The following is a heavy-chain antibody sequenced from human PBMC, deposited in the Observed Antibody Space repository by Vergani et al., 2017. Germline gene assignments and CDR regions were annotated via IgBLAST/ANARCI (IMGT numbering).Heavy chain of an antibody. V-gene: IGHV4-61*02. CDR2: FYTGGGT. CDR1: GGSISSGSYY. CDR3: ARDPLYSTTWPFLLLDMDV. Sequence: QVQLQESGPGLVRPSQTLSLACTVSGGSISSGSYYWSWFRQPAGKGLEWIGRFYTGGGTSYNPSLKSRVTISVDTSKNQFSLQLSSVTAADTAVYYCARDPLYSTTWPFLLLDMDVWGQGTTVTVSS. J-gene: IGHJ6*02. D-gene: IGHD6-13*01.